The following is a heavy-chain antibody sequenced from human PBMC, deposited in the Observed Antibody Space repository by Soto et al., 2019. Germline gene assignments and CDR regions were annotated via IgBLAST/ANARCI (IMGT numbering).Heavy chain of an antibody. V-gene: IGHV3-33*01. CDR1: GFTFSSYG. D-gene: IGHD6-6*01. CDR2: IWYDGSNK. Sequence: GGSLRLSCAASGFTFSSYGMHWVRQAPGKGLEWVAVIWYDGSNKYYADSVKGRFTISRDNSKNTLYLQMNSLRAEDTAVYYCARTKAALFQQSYYYYYGMDVRGQGTTVTVSS. J-gene: IGHJ6*02. CDR3: ARTKAALFQQSYYYYYGMDV.